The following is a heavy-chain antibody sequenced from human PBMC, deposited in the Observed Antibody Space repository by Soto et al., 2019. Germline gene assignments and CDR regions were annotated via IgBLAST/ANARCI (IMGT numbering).Heavy chain of an antibody. V-gene: IGHV3-9*01. CDR3: AKASTSVAVSGIYYYSYGMDF. CDR2: ISWNSGSI. CDR1: GFTFDDYA. D-gene: IGHD6-19*01. Sequence: QTGGSLRLSCAASGFTFDDYAMHWVRQAPGKGLEWVSGISWNSGSIGYADSVKGRFTISRDNAKNSLYLQMNSLRAEDTALYYCAKASTSVAVSGIYYYSYGMDFWGQGTTVTVAS. J-gene: IGHJ6*02.